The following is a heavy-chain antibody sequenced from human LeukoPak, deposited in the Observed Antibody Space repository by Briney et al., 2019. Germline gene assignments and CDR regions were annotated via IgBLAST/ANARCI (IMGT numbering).Heavy chain of an antibody. CDR1: GFTFSSYG. CDR2: IWYDGSNK. V-gene: IGHV3-33*01. CDR3: ARHARRQKYYDFWSGGPDY. D-gene: IGHD3-3*01. Sequence: PGGSLRLSCAASGFTFSSYGMHWVRQAPGKGLEWVAVIWYDGSNKYYADSVKGRFTISRDNSKNTLYLQMNSLRAEDTAVYYCARHARRQKYYDFWSGGPDYWGQGTLVTVSS. J-gene: IGHJ4*02.